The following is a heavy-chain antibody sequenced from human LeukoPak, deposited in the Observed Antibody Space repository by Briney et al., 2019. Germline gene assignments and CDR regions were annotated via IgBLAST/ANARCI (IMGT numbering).Heavy chain of an antibody. D-gene: IGHD4-17*01. CDR1: GGSINIYY. CDR2: IYTSGST. Sequence: SETLSLTCTVSGGSINIYYWSWIRQPAGKGLEWIGRIYTSGSTNYNPSLKTRVTMSVDTSKNQFSLKLSSVTAADTAVYYCARGPLTVTRGFDPWGQGTLVTVSS. CDR3: ARGPLTVTRGFDP. V-gene: IGHV4-4*07. J-gene: IGHJ5*02.